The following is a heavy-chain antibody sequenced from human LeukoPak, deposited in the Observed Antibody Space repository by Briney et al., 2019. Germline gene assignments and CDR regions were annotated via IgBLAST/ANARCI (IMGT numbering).Heavy chain of an antibody. V-gene: IGHV3-30*09. D-gene: IGHD5-24*01. CDR1: GFIFSKFG. CDR2: ISSDGSEA. CDR3: VRDGGGGYNQIDY. J-gene: IGHJ4*02. Sequence: PGGSLRLSCAASGFIFSKFGIHWVRQTPNKGLESVAVISSDGSEAYYANSVKGRFAISRDNSKNTLYLQMNSLRPEGSALYYCVRDGGGGYNQIDYWGQGTLVAVSS.